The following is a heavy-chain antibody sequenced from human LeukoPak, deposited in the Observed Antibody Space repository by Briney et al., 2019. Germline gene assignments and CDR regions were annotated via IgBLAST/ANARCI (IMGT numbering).Heavy chain of an antibody. CDR3: ARLYDILTGAFDY. V-gene: IGHV3-21*01. J-gene: IGHJ4*02. CDR1: GFTFTSYS. CDR2: ISSSSSYI. Sequence: GGSLRLSCAASGFTFTSYSMNWVRQAPGRGLEWVSSISSSSSYIYYADSVKGRFTISRDNAKNSLYLQMSSLRAEDTAIYYCARLYDILTGAFDYWGQGTLVTVSS. D-gene: IGHD3-9*01.